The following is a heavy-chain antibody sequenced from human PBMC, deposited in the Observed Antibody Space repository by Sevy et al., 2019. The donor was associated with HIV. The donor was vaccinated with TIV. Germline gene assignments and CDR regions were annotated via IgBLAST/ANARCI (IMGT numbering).Heavy chain of an antibody. CDR3: XXXXXXXXXXXNDSFEM. CDR2: IGGSGVST. CDR1: GFTFSSYA. Sequence: GGSLRLSCAASGFTFSSYAMTWVRQAPGKGLEWVSGIGGSGVSTFYADSVRGRFTVSRDNLNKMLFLQMNNLRAEDXXXXXXXXXXXXXXXXXNDSFEMWGQGTLVTVSS. V-gene: IGHV3-23*01. J-gene: IGHJ3*02.